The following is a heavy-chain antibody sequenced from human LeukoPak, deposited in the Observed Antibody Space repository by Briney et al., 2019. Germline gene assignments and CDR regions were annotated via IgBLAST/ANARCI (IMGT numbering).Heavy chain of an antibody. Sequence: GRSLTLSCAASGFSFNSYSMHWVRQAPGQGLEWVALIWHDRSHKFYSNSVRGQFTISRDNAKNTVYLQMNNLRPEYTAVYYCAREIFGSGNYPDFWGQGTLVTVSS. J-gene: IGHJ4*02. V-gene: IGHV3-33*01. CDR3: AREIFGSGNYPDF. D-gene: IGHD3-10*01. CDR2: IWHDRSHK. CDR1: GFSFNSYS.